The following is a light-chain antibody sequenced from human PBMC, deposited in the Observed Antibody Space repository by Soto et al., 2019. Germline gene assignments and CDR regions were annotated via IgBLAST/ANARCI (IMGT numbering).Light chain of an antibody. J-gene: IGKJ1*01. CDR2: AAS. Sequence: LTSQTPISLPVTPGEPASISCRANQIFVPSYEISYVRWLQQPPGRSPRRLIYAASRRDAGVPDRFGGSASGTDFTLKISRVEAEDVGVYYCMQGTNPLTFGHGTKVDIK. V-gene: IGKV2-30*02. CDR3: MQGTNPLT. CDR1: QIFVPSYEISY.